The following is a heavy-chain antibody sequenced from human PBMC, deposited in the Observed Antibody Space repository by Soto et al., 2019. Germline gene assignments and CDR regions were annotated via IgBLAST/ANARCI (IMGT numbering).Heavy chain of an antibody. V-gene: IGHV4-31*03. Sequence: QVQLQESGPGLVKPSQTLSLTCTVSGGSISSGGYYWSCIRQHPGTGLEWIGYIYYSGSTYYNPSIKSRVTLSVDTSKNQFSVKLSSVTAADTAVYYCARDRYTLTTGDAFDIWGQGTMVTVSS. CDR3: ARDRYTLTTGDAFDI. J-gene: IGHJ3*02. CDR2: IYYSGST. D-gene: IGHD4-17*01. CDR1: GGSISSGGYY.